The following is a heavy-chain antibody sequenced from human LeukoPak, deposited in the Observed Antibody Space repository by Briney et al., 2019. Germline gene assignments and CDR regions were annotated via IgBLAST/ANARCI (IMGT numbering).Heavy chain of an antibody. D-gene: IGHD6-19*01. CDR3: AKDEALKQWLVLTFDY. Sequence: GGSLRLSCAASGFTFSSYWMSWVRQAPGKGLEWVAFIRYDGSNKYYADSVKGRFTISRDNSKNTLYLQMNSLRAEDTAVYYCAKDEALKQWLVLTFDYWGQGTLVTISS. CDR1: GFTFSSYW. V-gene: IGHV3-30*02. CDR2: IRYDGSNK. J-gene: IGHJ4*02.